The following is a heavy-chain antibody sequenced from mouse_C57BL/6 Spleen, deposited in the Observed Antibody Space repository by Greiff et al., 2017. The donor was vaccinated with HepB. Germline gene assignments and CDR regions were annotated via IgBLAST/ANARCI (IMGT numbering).Heavy chain of an antibody. CDR2: IYPGDGDT. D-gene: IGHD2-5*01. CDR3: ARYHYSNYPSAMDY. J-gene: IGHJ4*01. CDR1: GYAFSSSW. Sequence: QVQLQQSGPELVKPGASVKISCKASGYAFSSSWMNWVKQRPGKGLEWIGRIYPGDGDTNYNGKFKGKATLTADKSSSTAYMQLSSLTSEDSAVYFCARYHYSNYPSAMDYWGQGTSVTVSS. V-gene: IGHV1-82*01.